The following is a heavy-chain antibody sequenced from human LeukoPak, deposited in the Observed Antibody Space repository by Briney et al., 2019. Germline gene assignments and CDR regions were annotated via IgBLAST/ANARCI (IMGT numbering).Heavy chain of an antibody. CDR1: GGSISSGDYY. J-gene: IGHJ3*01. CDR3: ARDSDYYDSSGQK. CDR2: IYYSGST. V-gene: IGHV4-30-4*08. Sequence: PSQTLSLTCIVSGGSISSGDYYWSWIRQPPGKGLEWIGYIYYSGSTYYNPSLKSRVTISVDTSKNQFSLKLSSVTAADTAVYYCARDSDYYDSSGQKWGQGTMVTVSS. D-gene: IGHD3-22*01.